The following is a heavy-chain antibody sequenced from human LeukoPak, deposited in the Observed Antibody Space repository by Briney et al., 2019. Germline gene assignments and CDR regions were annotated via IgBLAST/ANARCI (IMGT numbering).Heavy chain of an antibody. CDR3: AGRRYCSSTSCYMDAFDI. J-gene: IGHJ3*02. V-gene: IGHV1-18*04. CDR1: GYTFTSYG. Sequence: ASVKVSCKASGYTFTSYGISWVRQPPGQGLEWMGWISAYNGNTHYAQKLQGRVTMNTDTSTSTAYMELRSLRSDDTAVYYCAGRRYCSSTSCYMDAFDIWGQGTMVTVSS. CDR2: ISAYNGNT. D-gene: IGHD2-2*02.